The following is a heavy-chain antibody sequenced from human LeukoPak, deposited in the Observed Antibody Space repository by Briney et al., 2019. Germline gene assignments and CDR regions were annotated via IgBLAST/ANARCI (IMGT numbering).Heavy chain of an antibody. CDR2: INPNSGGT. D-gene: IGHD3-22*01. Sequence: ASVKVSCKXSGYTFTGDYMHWVRQAPRQGLEWMGRINPNSGGTNYAQKFQGRVTMTRDTSISTAYMELSRLRSDDTAVYYCARDDYSSGYYLDYWGQGTLVTVSS. CDR1: GYTFTGDY. CDR3: ARDDYSSGYYLDY. V-gene: IGHV1-2*06. J-gene: IGHJ4*02.